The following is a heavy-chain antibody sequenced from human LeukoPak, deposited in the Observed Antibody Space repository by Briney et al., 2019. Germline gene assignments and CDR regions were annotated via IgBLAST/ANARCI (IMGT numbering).Heavy chain of an antibody. CDR1: GYTFTSYD. CDR2: MNPNSGNT. D-gene: IGHD3-10*01. J-gene: IGHJ4*02. Sequence: ASVKVSCKASGYTFTSYDINWVRQATGQGLEWMGWMNPNSGNTGYAQKFQGRVTITRNTSISTAYMELSSLRSEDTAVYYCASFLGSGSYYNRIYYFDYWGQGTLVTVSS. V-gene: IGHV1-8*03. CDR3: ASFLGSGSYYNRIYYFDY.